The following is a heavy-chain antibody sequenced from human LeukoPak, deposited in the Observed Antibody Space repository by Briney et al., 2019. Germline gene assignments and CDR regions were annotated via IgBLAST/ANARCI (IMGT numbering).Heavy chain of an antibody. D-gene: IGHD2-15*01. CDR2: INHSGST. CDR1: GGSFSGYY. V-gene: IGHV4-34*01. CDR3: ARANGVASSYYFDY. J-gene: IGHJ4*02. Sequence: ETLSLTCAVYGGSFSGYYWSWIRQPPGKGLEWIGEINHSGSTNYNPSLKSRVTTSVDTSKNQFSLKLSSVTAADTAVYYCARANGVASSYYFDYWGQGTLVTVSS.